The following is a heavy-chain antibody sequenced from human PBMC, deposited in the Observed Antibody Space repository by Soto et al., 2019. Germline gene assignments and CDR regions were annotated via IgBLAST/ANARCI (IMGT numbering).Heavy chain of an antibody. V-gene: IGHV3-23*01. Sequence: SGGSLRLSCAASGFPFINFAMSWVRQSPGKGLEWVSAISGTGSRTWYADSVRGRFTVSRDNSKSTLYLQMNSLRDEDTAVYYCAKFGASGSYFQFDYWGPGTLVTVSS. J-gene: IGHJ4*02. CDR3: AKFGASGSYFQFDY. CDR1: GFPFINFA. CDR2: ISGTGSRT. D-gene: IGHD3-10*01.